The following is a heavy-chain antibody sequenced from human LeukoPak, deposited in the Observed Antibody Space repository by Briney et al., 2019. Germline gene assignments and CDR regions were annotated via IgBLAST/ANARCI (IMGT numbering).Heavy chain of an antibody. Sequence: PGRSLRLSCAASGFTFSSYGMHWVRQAPGKGLEWVAVISYDGSNKYYADSVKGRFTISRDNSKNTLYLQMNSLRAEDTAVYYCAKDQGIALAATPHLFDYWGQGTLVTVSS. CDR2: ISYDGSNK. V-gene: IGHV3-30*18. D-gene: IGHD6-19*01. CDR1: GFTFSSYG. CDR3: AKDQGIALAATPHLFDY. J-gene: IGHJ4*02.